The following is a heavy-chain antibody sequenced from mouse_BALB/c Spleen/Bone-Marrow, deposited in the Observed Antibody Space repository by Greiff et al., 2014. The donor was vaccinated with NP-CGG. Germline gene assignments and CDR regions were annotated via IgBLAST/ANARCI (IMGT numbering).Heavy chain of an antibody. V-gene: IGHV5-9-2*01. CDR3: ARHAYYDQTEVSFVY. CDR1: GFSFNSYG. Sequence: EVQVVESGGGLVKSGGSLKLSCAASGFSFNSYGMSWVRQTPEKRLEWAATISGGGSYTFYPDSVKGRFTISRDNAKNNLYLQLSSLRSEDTALYYCARHAYYDQTEVSFVYWGQGTLVTVSA. CDR2: ISGGGSYT. J-gene: IGHJ3*01. D-gene: IGHD2-4*01.